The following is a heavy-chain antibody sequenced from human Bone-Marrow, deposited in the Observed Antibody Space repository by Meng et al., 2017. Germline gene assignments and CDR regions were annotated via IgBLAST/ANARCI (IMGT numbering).Heavy chain of an antibody. Sequence: QVQLQESGPGLVRPSETLSLTCTGSGGSVNSGSYAWSWIRQPPGKGLEWIGNIYYSGTTNYNPSLKSRVTISIDASKNQFSLMLSSLTAADTAVYYCARGQYYWGQGTLVTVYS. CDR2: IYYSGTT. CDR1: GGSVNSGSYA. CDR3: ARGQYY. V-gene: IGHV4-61*01. J-gene: IGHJ4*02.